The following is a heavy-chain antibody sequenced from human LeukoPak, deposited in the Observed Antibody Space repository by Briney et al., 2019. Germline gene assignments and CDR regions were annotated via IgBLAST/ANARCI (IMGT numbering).Heavy chain of an antibody. CDR1: RYTFTTSW. Sequence: GESLKISCKGSRYTFTTSWIGWVRQIPGKGLEWMGIIYAGDSDTRYSPSFQGQVTISVDKSISTAYLQWSSLKASDTATYYCARPRVYGGNGIGIVDYWGQGTLVTVAS. D-gene: IGHD4-23*01. CDR2: IYAGDSDT. V-gene: IGHV5-51*01. J-gene: IGHJ4*02. CDR3: ARPRVYGGNGIGIVDY.